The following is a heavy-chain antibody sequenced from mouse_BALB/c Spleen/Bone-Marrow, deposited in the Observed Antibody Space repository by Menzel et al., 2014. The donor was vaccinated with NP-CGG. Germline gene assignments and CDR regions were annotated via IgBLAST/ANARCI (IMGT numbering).Heavy chain of an antibody. CDR3: ARSGLRRPAMDY. V-gene: IGHV2-9*02. CDR1: GFSLTSYG. D-gene: IGHD2-4*01. J-gene: IGHJ4*01. Sequence: VKLMESGPGLVAPSQSLSITCTVSGFSLTSYGVHWVRQPPGKGLEWLGVIWAGGSTNYNSALMSRLSISKDNSKSQVFLKMNSLQIDDTAMYYCARSGLRRPAMDYWGQGISVTVSS. CDR2: IWAGGST.